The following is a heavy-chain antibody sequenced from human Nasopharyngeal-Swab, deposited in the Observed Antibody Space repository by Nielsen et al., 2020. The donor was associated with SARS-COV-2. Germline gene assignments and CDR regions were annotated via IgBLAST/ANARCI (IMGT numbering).Heavy chain of an antibody. CDR3: ARSEEWFGVDY. CDR2: IYTSGST. CDR1: GGSISSGSYY. Sequence: SETLSLTCTVSGGSISSGSYYWSWIRQPAGKGLEWIGRIYTSGSTNYNPSLKSRVTISVDTSKNQFSLKLSSVTAADTAVYYCARSEEWFGVDYWGQGTLVTVSS. J-gene: IGHJ4*02. V-gene: IGHV4-61*02. D-gene: IGHD3-10*01.